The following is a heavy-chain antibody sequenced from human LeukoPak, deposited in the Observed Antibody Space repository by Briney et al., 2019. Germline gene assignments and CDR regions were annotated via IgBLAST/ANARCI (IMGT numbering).Heavy chain of an antibody. D-gene: IGHD2-2*01. Sequence: PSQTLSLTCTVSGGSISSGSYYWSWIRQPAGKGLEWIGRIYASGSTNYNPSLKSRVTISVDTSKNQFSLKLSSVTAADTAVYYCARTVVPAACFDYWGQGTLVTVSS. CDR3: ARTVVPAACFDY. CDR1: GGSISSGSYY. CDR2: IYASGST. V-gene: IGHV4-61*02. J-gene: IGHJ4*02.